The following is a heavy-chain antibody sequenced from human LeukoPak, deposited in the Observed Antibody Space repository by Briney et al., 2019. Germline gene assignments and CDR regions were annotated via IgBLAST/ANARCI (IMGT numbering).Heavy chain of an antibody. CDR2: IYHSGST. J-gene: IGHJ4*02. CDR3: ARDYDFWSGPILYFDY. D-gene: IGHD3-3*01. V-gene: IGHV4-38-2*02. CDR1: GYSINWCYY. Sequence: PAETLPLTCTVSGYSINWCYYRGWVRPPPGKGLEWVGSIYHSGSTYYHPSLKSRVSLSVDTSKNQFSLKLSSVTAADTAVYYCARDYDFWSGPILYFDYWGQGTLVTVSS.